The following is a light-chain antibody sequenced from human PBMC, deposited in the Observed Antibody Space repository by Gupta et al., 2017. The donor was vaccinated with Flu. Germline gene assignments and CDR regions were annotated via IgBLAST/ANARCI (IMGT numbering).Light chain of an antibody. J-gene: IGKJ1*01. V-gene: IGKV4-1*01. Sequence: IVNSGCPISLTGRPGGRDSVNCKSSQSVLYSSNNNNYLAWYQQKPGQPPKLLIYWASTRESGVPDRFSGSGSGTDSTLTISSLQAEDVAVYYCQQYYSTPQTFGQGTKVEIK. CDR1: QSVLYSSNNNNY. CDR2: WAS. CDR3: QQYYSTPQT.